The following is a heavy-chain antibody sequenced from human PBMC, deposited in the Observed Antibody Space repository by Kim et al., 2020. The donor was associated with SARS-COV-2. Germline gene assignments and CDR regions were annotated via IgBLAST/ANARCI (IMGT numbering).Heavy chain of an antibody. CDR2: ISGSGGGT. J-gene: IGHJ5*02. V-gene: IGHV3-23*01. CDR1: GFTFSSYA. CDR3: AKRFIAAAGANWFDP. Sequence: GGSLRLSCADSGFTFSSYAMSWVRQAPGKGLEWVSAISGSGGGTYYADSVKGRFTISRDNSKNTLYLQMNSLRAEDTAVYYCAKRFIAAAGANWFDPWGQGTLVTVSS. D-gene: IGHD6-13*01.